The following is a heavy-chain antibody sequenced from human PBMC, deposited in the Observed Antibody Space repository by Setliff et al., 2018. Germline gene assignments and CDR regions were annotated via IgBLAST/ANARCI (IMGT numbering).Heavy chain of an antibody. CDR1: GYIFTSYA. Sequence: ASVKVSCKASGYIFTSYAINWVRQALGQGLEWMGSISAYNANTNYAQNLQGRVTMTRDTSTSTAYMELRSLRSDDTAVYYCAREPLWGSHDAFDIWGQGTMVTASS. CDR3: AREPLWGSHDAFDI. D-gene: IGHD7-27*01. V-gene: IGHV1-18*01. J-gene: IGHJ3*02. CDR2: ISAYNANT.